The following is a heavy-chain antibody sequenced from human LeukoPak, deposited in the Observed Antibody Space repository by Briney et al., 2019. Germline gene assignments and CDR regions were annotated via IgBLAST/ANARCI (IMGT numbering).Heavy chain of an antibody. CDR1: GGTFSSYA. CDR3: ARDPRWTSSWSRDFFDY. D-gene: IGHD6-13*01. CDR2: IIPIFGTA. V-gene: IGHV1-69*13. J-gene: IGHJ4*02. Sequence: SVKVSCKASGGTFSSYAISWVRQAPGQGLEWMGGIIPIFGTANYAQKFQGRVTITADESTSTAYMELSSLRSEDTAVYYCARDPRWTSSWSRDFFDYWGQGTLVTVSS.